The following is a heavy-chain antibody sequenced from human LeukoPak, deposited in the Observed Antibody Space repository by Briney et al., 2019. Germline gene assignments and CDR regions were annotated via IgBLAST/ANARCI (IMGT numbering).Heavy chain of an antibody. CDR3: ARSYWNYVNY. J-gene: IGHJ4*02. D-gene: IGHD1-7*01. V-gene: IGHV4-59*01. Sequence: SETLSLTCTVSAPISSYYWSWIRQPPGKGLEWIGYIYYTGSTNYNPSLKSRVTISLDTSKNQLSLELSSVTAADTAVYYCARSYWNYVNYWGQGTQVTVSS. CDR2: IYYTGST. CDR1: APISSYY.